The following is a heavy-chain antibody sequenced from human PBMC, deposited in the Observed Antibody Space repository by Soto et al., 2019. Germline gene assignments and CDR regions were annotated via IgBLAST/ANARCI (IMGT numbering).Heavy chain of an antibody. Sequence: QVQLVQSGAEVKTPGSSVKVSCQAAGGTFSSYAISWVRQAPEQELEWMGGIIPIFGTANYAQKFQVRVTITADESKSTAYMELSSLRSEDTAVYYCARTPSIAAAGIAYFDYWGQGTLVTVSS. J-gene: IGHJ4*02. D-gene: IGHD6-13*01. V-gene: IGHV1-69*01. CDR3: ARTPSIAAAGIAYFDY. CDR1: GGTFSSYA. CDR2: IIPIFGTA.